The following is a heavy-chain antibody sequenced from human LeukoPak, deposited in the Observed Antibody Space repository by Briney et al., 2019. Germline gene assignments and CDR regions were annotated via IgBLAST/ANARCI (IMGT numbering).Heavy chain of an antibody. CDR2: IHTSGST. J-gene: IGHJ4*02. V-gene: IGHV4-61*02. CDR3: ARGSTIFGVVIDY. D-gene: IGHD3-3*01. CDR1: GGSISSGSYY. Sequence: SETLSLTCTVSGGSISSGSYYWSWIRQPAGKGLEWIGRIHTSGSTNYNPSLKSRVTISVDTSKNQFSLKLSSVTAADTAVYYCARGSTIFGVVIDYWGQGTLVTVSS.